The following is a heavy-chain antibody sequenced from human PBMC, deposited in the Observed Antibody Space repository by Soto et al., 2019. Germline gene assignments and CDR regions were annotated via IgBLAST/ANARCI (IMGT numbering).Heavy chain of an antibody. CDR2: HYSGGST. J-gene: IGHJ5*02. Sequence: GGSLRLSCAIAGFSVSSNYLSWVRQAPGKGLEWVSVHYSGGSTYYADSVQGRFTISRDKSNNTLYLQMRRVRAEDTAVYFCARHRHPRGTVGATSPLDPWGQGTQVTVSS. CDR3: ARHRHPRGTVGATSPLDP. D-gene: IGHD1-26*01. V-gene: IGHV3-53*01. CDR1: GFSVSSNY.